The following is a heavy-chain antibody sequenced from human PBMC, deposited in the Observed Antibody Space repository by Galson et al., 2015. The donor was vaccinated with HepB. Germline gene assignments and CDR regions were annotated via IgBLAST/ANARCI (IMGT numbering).Heavy chain of an antibody. V-gene: IGHV1-2*04. CDR3: ARGNPIGDYYYYGMDV. D-gene: IGHD1-14*01. Sequence: SGYTFTGYYMHWVRQAPGQGLEWMGWINPNSGGTNYAQKFQGWVTMTRDTSISTAYMELSRLRSDDTAVYYCARGNPIGDYYYYGMDVWGQGTTVTVSS. J-gene: IGHJ6*02. CDR2: INPNSGGT. CDR1: GYTFTGYY.